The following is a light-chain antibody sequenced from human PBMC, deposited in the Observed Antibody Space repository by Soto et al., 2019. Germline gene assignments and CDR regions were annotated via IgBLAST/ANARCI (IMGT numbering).Light chain of an antibody. CDR3: QQSDSTPYT. J-gene: IGKJ2*01. CDR2: AAS. V-gene: IGKV1-39*01. Sequence: DIQMTQSPSSLSASVGDRVTITCRASQSISTYLNWYQQKPGKAPKLLIYAASSSLSGVPSRFSGSGSGTDFTLTIASLQPEDFSTYYCQQSDSTPYTFGQGTMVDIK. CDR1: QSISTY.